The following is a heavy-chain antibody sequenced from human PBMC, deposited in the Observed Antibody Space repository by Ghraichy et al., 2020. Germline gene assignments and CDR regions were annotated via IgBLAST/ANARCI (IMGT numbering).Heavy chain of an antibody. J-gene: IGHJ4*02. CDR1: GASIRSSSYY. Sequence: ETLSLTCSVSGASIRSSSYYWGWVRQPPGKGLEWIGSIHYTGSTFYNPPLKSRATISVDTSKDQFSLKLSSVTAADTAVYYCSRRYIAAADYYDSWGQGTLVNVSS. D-gene: IGHD6-25*01. V-gene: IGHV4-39*01. CDR2: IHYTGST. CDR3: SRRYIAAADYYDS.